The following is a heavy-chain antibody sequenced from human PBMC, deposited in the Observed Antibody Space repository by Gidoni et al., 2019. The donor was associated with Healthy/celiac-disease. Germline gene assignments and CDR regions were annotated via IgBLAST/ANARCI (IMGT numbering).Heavy chain of an antibody. CDR1: GYTHTSYD. Sequence: QVQLVQSGAEVQNPGASVKVSCKATGYTHTSYDTNWVRQATGQGLEWMGWMNPNSGNTGYAQKFQGRVTMTRNTSISTAYMELSSLRSEDTAVYYCAREGATVTTSVHWFDPWGQGTLVTVSS. D-gene: IGHD4-17*01. V-gene: IGHV1-8*01. CDR3: AREGATVTTSVHWFDP. CDR2: MNPNSGNT. J-gene: IGHJ5*02.